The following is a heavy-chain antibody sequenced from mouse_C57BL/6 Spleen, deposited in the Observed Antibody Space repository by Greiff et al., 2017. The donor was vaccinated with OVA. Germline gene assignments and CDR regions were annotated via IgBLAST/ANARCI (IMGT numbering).Heavy chain of an antibody. CDR3: ARYSSMVWYFDV. CDR2: IRNKANGYTT. Sequence: EVKLVESGGGLVQPGGSLSLSCAASGFTFTDYYMSWVRQPPGKALEWLGFIRNKANGYTTEYSASVKGRFTISRDNSQSILYLQMNALRAEDSATYYCARYSSMVWYFDVWGTGTTVTVSS. V-gene: IGHV7-3*01. D-gene: IGHD1-1*02. CDR1: GFTFTDYY. J-gene: IGHJ1*03.